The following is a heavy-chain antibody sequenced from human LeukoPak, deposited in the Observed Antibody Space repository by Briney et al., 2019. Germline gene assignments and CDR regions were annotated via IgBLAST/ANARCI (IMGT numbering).Heavy chain of an antibody. Sequence: GGSLRLSCAASGFTFSSYSMNWVRQAPGKGLEWVSSISSSSSYIYYADSVKGRFTVSKDNAKNSLYLQMNSLRAEDTAVYYCARGRRSLRVVVPAAISGWFDPWGQGTLVTVSS. CDR3: ARGRRSLRVVVPAAISGWFDP. CDR1: GFTFSSYS. CDR2: ISSSSSYI. D-gene: IGHD2-2*01. V-gene: IGHV3-21*01. J-gene: IGHJ5*02.